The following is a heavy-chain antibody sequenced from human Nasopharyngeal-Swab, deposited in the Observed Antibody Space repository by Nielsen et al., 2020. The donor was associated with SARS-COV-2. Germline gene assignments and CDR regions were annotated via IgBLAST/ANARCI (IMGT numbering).Heavy chain of an antibody. CDR2: INTNTGSP. Sequence: ASVQVSCKASGYPFTNYAMNWVRQAPGQGLEWMGWINTNTGSPTNAQGFIGRFVFSLDTSVNTAYLQITSLKAEDTAVYYCARGIAVAGEKRFDYWGQGTLVSVSS. V-gene: IGHV7-4-1*02. CDR3: ARGIAVAGEKRFDY. CDR1: GYPFTNYA. D-gene: IGHD6-19*01. J-gene: IGHJ4*02.